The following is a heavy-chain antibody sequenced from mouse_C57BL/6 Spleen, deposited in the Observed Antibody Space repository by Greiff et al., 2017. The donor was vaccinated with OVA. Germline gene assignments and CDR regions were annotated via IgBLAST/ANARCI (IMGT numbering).Heavy chain of an antibody. CDR1: GYTFTSYW. CDR3: ARWAAQATDWFAY. D-gene: IGHD3-2*02. J-gene: IGHJ3*01. Sequence: VQLQQPGAELVKPGASVKLSCKASGYTFTSYWMQWVKQRPGQGLEWIGEIDPSDSYTNYNQKFKGKATLTVDTSSSTAYMQLSSLTSEDSAVYYCARWAAQATDWFAYWGQGTLVTVSA. V-gene: IGHV1-50*01. CDR2: IDPSDSYT.